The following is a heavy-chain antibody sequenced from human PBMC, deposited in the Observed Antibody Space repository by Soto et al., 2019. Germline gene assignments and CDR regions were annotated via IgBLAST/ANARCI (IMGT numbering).Heavy chain of an antibody. CDR2: IYYSGST. V-gene: IGHV4-31*03. CDR3: ARDPSVANYWYFDL. J-gene: IGHJ2*01. Sequence: QVQLQESGPGLVKPSQTLSLTCTVSGGSISSGGNYWSWIRQHPGKGLEWIGYIYYSGSTYYNPSLKSRVTIPVHTSKNQSSVKLSSVTAADTAVYYCARDPSVANYWYFDLWGRGTLVTVSS. CDR1: GGSISSGGNY. D-gene: IGHD2-15*01.